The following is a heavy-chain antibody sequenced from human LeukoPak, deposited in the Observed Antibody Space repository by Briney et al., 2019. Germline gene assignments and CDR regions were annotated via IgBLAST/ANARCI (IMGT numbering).Heavy chain of an antibody. CDR2: ISAYNGNT. V-gene: IGHV1-18*01. CDR3: ARVVGGSYYSANCFDY. Sequence: ASVKVSCKPSGYTFISYGISWVRQAPGQGLEWMGWISAYNGNTNYAQKLQGRVTMTTDTSTSTAYMELRGLRSDDTAVYYCARVVGGSYYSANCFDYWGQGTLVTVSS. CDR1: GYTFISYG. D-gene: IGHD1-26*01. J-gene: IGHJ4*02.